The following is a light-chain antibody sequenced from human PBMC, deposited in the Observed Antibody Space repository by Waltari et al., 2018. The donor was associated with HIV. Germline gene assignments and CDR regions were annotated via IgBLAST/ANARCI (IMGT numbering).Light chain of an antibody. CDR2: EVS. J-gene: IGLJ1*01. CDR1: SSDVGGYNY. Sequence: QSALTQPASVSGSPGQSITISCTGTSSDVGGYNYVSWYHQHPGKAPKRMLYEVSNPPSGVSNRFSGSKSGNTASLTSSGLQAEDEADYYCSSYTSSSTYVFGTGTKVTVL. V-gene: IGLV2-14*01. CDR3: SSYTSSSTYV.